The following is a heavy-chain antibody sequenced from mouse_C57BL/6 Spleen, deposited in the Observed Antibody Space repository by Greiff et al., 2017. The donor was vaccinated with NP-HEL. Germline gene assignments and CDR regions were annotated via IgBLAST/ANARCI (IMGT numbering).Heavy chain of an antibody. CDR3: ARDYGSSYVNYFDY. J-gene: IGHJ2*01. V-gene: IGHV3-6*01. Sequence: VQLKQSGPGLVKPSQSLSLTCSVPGYSITSGYYWNWIRQFPGNKLEWMGYISYDGSNNYNPSLKNRISITRDTSKNQFFLKLNSVTTEDTATYYCARDYGSSYVNYFDYWGQGTTLTVSS. D-gene: IGHD1-1*01. CDR1: GYSITSGYY. CDR2: ISYDGSN.